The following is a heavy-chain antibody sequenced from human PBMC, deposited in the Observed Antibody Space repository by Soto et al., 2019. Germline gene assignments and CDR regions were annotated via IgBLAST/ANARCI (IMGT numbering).Heavy chain of an antibody. J-gene: IGHJ4*02. CDR2: IFPGASDT. CDR3: ASLGDYGGNPAFY. CDR1: RYSFTSYL. Sequence: GESLKISCKGSRYSFTSYLISWVRQIPGKGLECIWIIFPGASDTRYSPSYQGQVTISADKSISTAYLQWSSLKASDTAMFYCASLGDYGGNPAFYWGQGTLVTVSS. D-gene: IGHD4-17*01. V-gene: IGHV5-51*01.